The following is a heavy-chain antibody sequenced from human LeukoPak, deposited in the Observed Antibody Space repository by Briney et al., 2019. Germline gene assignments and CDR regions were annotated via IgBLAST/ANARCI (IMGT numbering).Heavy chain of an antibody. Sequence: SETLSLTCTVSGGSISSYYWSWIRQPPGKGLEWIGYIYYSGSTNYNPSLKSRVTISVDTSKNQFSLKLRSVTAADTAVYYCARVISLVVIDYWGQGTLVTVSS. CDR1: GGSISSYY. V-gene: IGHV4-59*01. D-gene: IGHD3-22*01. J-gene: IGHJ4*02. CDR2: IYYSGST. CDR3: ARVISLVVIDY.